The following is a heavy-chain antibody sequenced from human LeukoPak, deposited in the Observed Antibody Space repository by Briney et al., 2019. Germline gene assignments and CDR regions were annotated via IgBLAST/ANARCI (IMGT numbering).Heavy chain of an antibody. Sequence: SETLSLTCAVYGGSFSGYYWSWIRQPPGKGLEWIGSIYYSGSTYYNPSLKSRVTISVDTSKNQFSLKLSSVTAADTAVYYCASTYYDFWSGYYGFDYWGQGTLVTVSS. CDR1: GGSFSGYY. D-gene: IGHD3-3*01. J-gene: IGHJ4*02. V-gene: IGHV4-34*01. CDR3: ASTYYDFWSGYYGFDY. CDR2: IYYSGST.